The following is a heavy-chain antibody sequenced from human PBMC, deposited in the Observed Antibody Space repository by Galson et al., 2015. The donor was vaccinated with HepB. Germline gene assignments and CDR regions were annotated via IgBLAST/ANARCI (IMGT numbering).Heavy chain of an antibody. J-gene: IGHJ6*03. CDR2: INPNSGGT. Sequence: SVKVSCKASGYTFTGYYMHWVRQAPGQGLEWMGWINPNSGGTNYAQKFQGRVTMTRDTSISTAYMELSRLRSDDTAVYYCARRYYRSGSSSSYYYYYYMDVWGKGTTVTVSS. CDR3: ARRYYRSGSSSSYYYYYYMDV. D-gene: IGHD6-6*01. V-gene: IGHV1-2*02. CDR1: GYTFTGYY.